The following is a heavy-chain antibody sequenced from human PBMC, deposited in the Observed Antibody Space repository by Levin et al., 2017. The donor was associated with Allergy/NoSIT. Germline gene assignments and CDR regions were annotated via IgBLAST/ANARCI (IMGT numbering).Heavy chain of an antibody. CDR2: IYYSGST. CDR1: GGSISSSSYY. Sequence: SETLSLTCTVSGGSISSSSYYWGWIRQPPGKGLEWIGSIYYSGSTYYNPSLKSRVTISVDTSKNQFSLKLSSVTAADTAVYYCARSVVVVPAAERDAFDSWGQGTMVTVSS. V-gene: IGHV4-39*01. D-gene: IGHD2-2*01. CDR3: ARSVVVVPAAERDAFDS. J-gene: IGHJ3*02.